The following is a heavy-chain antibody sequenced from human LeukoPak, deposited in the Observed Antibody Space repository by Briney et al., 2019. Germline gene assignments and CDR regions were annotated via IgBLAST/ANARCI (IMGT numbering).Heavy chain of an antibody. CDR3: AKDPGVVPAHYFDY. J-gene: IGHJ4*02. D-gene: IGHD2-2*01. CDR1: GFTVSSNY. CDR2: TGSTGVST. V-gene: IGHV3-23*01. Sequence: PGGSLRLSCAASGFTVSSNYMNWVRQAPGKGLEWVSGTGSTGVSTFYADSVKGRFTVSRDNSKNTLSLQMNSLRAEDTAVYYCAKDPGVVPAHYFDYWGQGTLVTVSS.